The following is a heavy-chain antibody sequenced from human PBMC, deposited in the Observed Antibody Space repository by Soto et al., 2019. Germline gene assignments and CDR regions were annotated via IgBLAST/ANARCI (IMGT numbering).Heavy chain of an antibody. J-gene: IGHJ4*02. CDR2: IHHSGST. CDR1: GYSISIGYY. D-gene: IGHD3-22*01. CDR3: ASASGYYSFDY. V-gene: IGHV4-38-2*01. Sequence: SETLSLTCAFSGYSISIGYYWGWIRQPPGEGLEWIGSIHHSGSTYHNPSLNSRVTISVDTSKNQFSLKLSSVTATDTAVYYCASASGYYSFDYWGQGTMVTVSS.